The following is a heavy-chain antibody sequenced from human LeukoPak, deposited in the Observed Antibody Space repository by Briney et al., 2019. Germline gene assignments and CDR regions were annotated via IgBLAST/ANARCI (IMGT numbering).Heavy chain of an antibody. V-gene: IGHV3-49*04. J-gene: IGHJ4*02. CDR2: IRSKAYGGTT. D-gene: IGHD2-8*01. CDR3: TNLGYCTNGVCHDY. Sequence: GGSLTLSCTASGFTFGDYAMSWVRQAAGKGLEWVGFIRSKAYGGTTEYSASVKGRLTISRDDSKSIAYLQMNSLKTEDTAVYYCTNLGYCTNGVCHDYWGQGTLVTVSS. CDR1: GFTFGDYA.